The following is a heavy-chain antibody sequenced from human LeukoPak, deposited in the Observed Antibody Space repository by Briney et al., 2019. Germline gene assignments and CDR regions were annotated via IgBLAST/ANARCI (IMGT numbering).Heavy chain of an antibody. CDR2: ISGSGDNT. CDR3: AKEPVGATFDY. D-gene: IGHD1-26*01. Sequence: GGSLRLSCAGSGFIFNNYAMHWVRQPPGKGLEWVSAISGSGDNTYYADSVKGRFTISRDNSKNTLYLQMNSLRAEDTAVYYCAKEPVGATFDYWGQGTLVTVSS. V-gene: IGHV3-23*01. CDR1: GFIFNNYA. J-gene: IGHJ4*02.